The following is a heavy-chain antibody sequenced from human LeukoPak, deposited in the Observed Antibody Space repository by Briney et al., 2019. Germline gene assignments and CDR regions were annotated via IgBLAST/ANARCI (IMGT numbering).Heavy chain of an antibody. V-gene: IGHV1-8*01. CDR3: ASPSRGAVAGTNYYYGMDV. J-gene: IGHJ6*02. CDR2: MNPNSGNT. Sequence: ASVKVSCKASGYTFTSYDINWVRQATGQGLEWMGWMNPNSGNTGYAQKFQGRVTMTRNTSISTAYMELSSLRSEDTAVYYCASPSRGAVAGTNYYYGMDVWGQGTTVTVSS. D-gene: IGHD6-19*01. CDR1: GYTFTSYD.